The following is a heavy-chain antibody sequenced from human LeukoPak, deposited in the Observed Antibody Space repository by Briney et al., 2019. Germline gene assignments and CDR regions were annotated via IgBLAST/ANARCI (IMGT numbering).Heavy chain of an antibody. Sequence: ASVKVSCKASGYTFTSYGISWVRQAPGQGLEWMGWISAYNGNTNYAQKLQGRVTMTTDTSTSTAYMELRSLRSDDTAVYYCARDTNYGDSYYYYYYGMDVWGQGTTVTVSS. D-gene: IGHD4-17*01. J-gene: IGHJ6*02. CDR1: GYTFTSYG. CDR3: ARDTNYGDSYYYYYYGMDV. V-gene: IGHV1-18*01. CDR2: ISAYNGNT.